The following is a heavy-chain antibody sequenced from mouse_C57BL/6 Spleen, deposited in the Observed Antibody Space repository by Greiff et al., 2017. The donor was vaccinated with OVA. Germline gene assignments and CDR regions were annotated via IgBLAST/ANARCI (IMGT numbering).Heavy chain of an antibody. CDR2: ISYDGSN. D-gene: IGHD1-1*01. V-gene: IGHV3-6*01. CDR1: GYSITSGYY. Sequence: VQLKQSGPGLVKPSQSLSLTCSVTGYSITSGYYWNWIRQFPGNKLEWMGYISYDGSNNYNPSLKNRISITRDTSKNQFFLKLNSVTTEDTATYYCAREAIYYYGSSSAWFAYWGQGTLVTVSA. J-gene: IGHJ3*01. CDR3: AREAIYYYGSSSAWFAY.